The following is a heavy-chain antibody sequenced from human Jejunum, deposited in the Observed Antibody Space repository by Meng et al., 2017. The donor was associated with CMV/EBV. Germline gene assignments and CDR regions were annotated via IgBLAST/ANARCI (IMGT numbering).Heavy chain of an antibody. D-gene: IGHD1-1*01. CDR2: IYYNGNT. J-gene: IGHJ4*02. V-gene: IGHV4-61*03. CDR3: ARGTWAAAPSDY. CDR1: GGSVSSGSYY. Sequence: CDVSGGSVSSGSYYWSWIRQPPGKGLEFIGYIYYNGNTNYNPSLMRRVTISLDTSQNHFSLKLTSVTAADTAVYYCARGTWAAAPSDYWGQGFLVTVSS.